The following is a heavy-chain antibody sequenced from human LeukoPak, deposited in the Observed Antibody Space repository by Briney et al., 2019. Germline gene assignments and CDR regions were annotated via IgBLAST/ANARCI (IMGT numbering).Heavy chain of an antibody. D-gene: IGHD6-19*01. V-gene: IGHV3-23*01. CDR3: AKALYSSGWYLGY. Sequence: PGGSLRLSCAASGFTFSSYAMSWVRQAPGKGLVWVSGISGSGGSTFYADSVKGRFIISRDNSKTTLYLHMNSLRAEDTAVYYCAKALYSSGWYLGYWGQGTLVTVSS. CDR2: ISGSGGST. CDR1: GFTFSSYA. J-gene: IGHJ4*02.